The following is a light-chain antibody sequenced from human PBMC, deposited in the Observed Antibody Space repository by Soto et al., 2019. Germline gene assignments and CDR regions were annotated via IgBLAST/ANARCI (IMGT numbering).Light chain of an antibody. CDR1: QSISSS. CDR3: QHGSSWPRS. V-gene: IGKV3-11*01. Sequence: EIVLTQSPATLSLSPGERATLSCRASQSISSSLAWYQQRPGQAPRLLIYDASTRATDIPARFSGSGSGTDFTLTISSLEAEDFAVYYCQHGSSWPRSFGGGTKVDIK. CDR2: DAS. J-gene: IGKJ4*01.